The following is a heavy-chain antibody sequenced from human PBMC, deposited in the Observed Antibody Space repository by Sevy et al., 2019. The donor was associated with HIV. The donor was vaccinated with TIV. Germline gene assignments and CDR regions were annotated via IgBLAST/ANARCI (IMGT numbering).Heavy chain of an antibody. Sequence: SETLSLTCTVSGGSISTGGDCWSWIRQPPGKGLEWIGYIYHSGVTNYNPSLKTRVNISIDRSKKQFSLNLTSVTAADTAVYFCARDRGTIFGVVLWGQGTLVTVSS. CDR1: GGSISTGGDC. D-gene: IGHD3-3*01. V-gene: IGHV4-30-2*01. CDR2: IYHSGVT. J-gene: IGHJ4*02. CDR3: ARDRGTIFGVVL.